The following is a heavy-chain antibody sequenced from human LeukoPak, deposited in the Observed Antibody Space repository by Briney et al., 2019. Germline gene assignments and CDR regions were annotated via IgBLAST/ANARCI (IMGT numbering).Heavy chain of an antibody. CDR3: AKSSGYYYPIDY. Sequence: PSETLSLTCTVSGGSISSGDYYWSWVRQPPGKGLEWIGYIYYTGSTNYNPSLKSRVTISGDTSKNQFSLKLSSVTAADTAVYYCAKSSGYYYPIDYWGQGTLVTVSS. CDR2: IYYTGST. CDR1: GGSISSGDYY. J-gene: IGHJ4*02. D-gene: IGHD3-22*01. V-gene: IGHV4-61*08.